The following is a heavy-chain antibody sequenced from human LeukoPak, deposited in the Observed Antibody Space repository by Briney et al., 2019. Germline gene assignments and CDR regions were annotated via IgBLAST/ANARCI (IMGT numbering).Heavy chain of an antibody. V-gene: IGHV3-53*01. Sequence: GGSLRLSCAVSGFSVTNNYMSWVRQAPGKGLEWVSVFYVGGATYYADSVKGRFTISRDNSENTLYLQMKSLRAEDTAVYYCARGDGYNFFDYWGQGTLLTVSS. CDR1: GFSVTNNY. J-gene: IGHJ4*02. CDR2: FYVGGAT. D-gene: IGHD5-24*01. CDR3: ARGDGYNFFDY.